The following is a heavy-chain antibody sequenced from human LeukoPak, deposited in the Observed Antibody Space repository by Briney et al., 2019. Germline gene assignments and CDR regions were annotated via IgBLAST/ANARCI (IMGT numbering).Heavy chain of an antibody. J-gene: IGHJ4*02. Sequence: PGGPLRLSCAASGFTFSSYAMSWVRQAPGKGLEWVAVISYDGSNKYYADSVKGRFTISRDNSKNTLYLQMNSLRAEDTAVYYCANRGDYAGRWGQGTLVTVSS. V-gene: IGHV3-30*18. D-gene: IGHD4-17*01. CDR2: ISYDGSNK. CDR3: ANRGDYAGR. CDR1: GFTFSSYA.